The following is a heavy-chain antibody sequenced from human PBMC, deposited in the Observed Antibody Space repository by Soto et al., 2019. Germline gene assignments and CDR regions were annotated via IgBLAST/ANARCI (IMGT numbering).Heavy chain of an antibody. CDR1: GYTFTSYG. CDR2: ISAHNGNT. V-gene: IGHV1-18*01. D-gene: IGHD3-10*01. CDR3: ARGRYGEY. J-gene: IGHJ4*02. Sequence: QVHLVQSGAEVKKPGASVKVSCKASGYTFTSYGITWVRQAPGQGLEWMGWISAHNGNTDYAQKLQGRVIVTRDTSTSTAYMERRRLRSDDTAVYYCARGRYGEYWGQGALVTVSS.